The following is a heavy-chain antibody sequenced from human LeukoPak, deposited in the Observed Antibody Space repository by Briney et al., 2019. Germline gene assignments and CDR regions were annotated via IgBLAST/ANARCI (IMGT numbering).Heavy chain of an antibody. D-gene: IGHD2-2*01. CDR1: GFTFSSYS. CDR3: ARGGGCSSTSCSDAFDI. V-gene: IGHV3-48*01. J-gene: IGHJ3*02. Sequence: SGGSLRLSCAASGFTFSSYSMNWVRQAPGKGLEWVSYISSSSSTIYYADSVKGRFTISRDNAKNSLYLQMNSLSAEDTAVYYCARGGGCSSTSCSDAFDIWGQGTMVTVSS. CDR2: ISSSSSTI.